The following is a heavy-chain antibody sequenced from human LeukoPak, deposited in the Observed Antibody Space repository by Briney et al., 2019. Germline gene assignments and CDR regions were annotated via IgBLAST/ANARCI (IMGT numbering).Heavy chain of an antibody. V-gene: IGHV3-23*01. CDR1: GFAFSSYA. Sequence: PGGSLRLSCAASGFAFSSYAMCWVRQAPGKGLEWVSVTSGSGGNPYYSDSVKGPFHLSEDNSKHTLYLHMNSLRAEDTALYYCAKETGILLIRGAVDYRGQGTLVTVSS. D-gene: IGHD3-10*01. J-gene: IGHJ4*02. CDR2: TSGSGGNP. CDR3: AKETGILLIRGAVDY.